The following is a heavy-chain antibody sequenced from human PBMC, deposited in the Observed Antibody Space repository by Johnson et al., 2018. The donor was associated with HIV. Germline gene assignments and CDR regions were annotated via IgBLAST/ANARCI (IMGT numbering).Heavy chain of an antibody. CDR2: ISVSGGTT. J-gene: IGHJ3*02. Sequence: VQLVESGGGLVQPGGSLRLSCAASGFTVSSNYMSCVRQAPGKGLECVSVISVSGGTTYYADSVKGRFTISRDNSKNTLYLQMNSLRAEDTAVYYCAKLPGSGYYLDAFDIWGQGTLVTVSS. D-gene: IGHD3-22*01. V-gene: IGHV3-23*04. CDR1: GFTVSSNY. CDR3: AKLPGSGYYLDAFDI.